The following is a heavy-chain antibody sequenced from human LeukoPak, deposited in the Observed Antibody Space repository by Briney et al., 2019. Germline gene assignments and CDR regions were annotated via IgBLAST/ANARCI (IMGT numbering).Heavy chain of an antibody. Sequence: PGGSLRLSCAASGFTFSSYGMHWVRQAPGKGLEWVAGIWYDGSNKYYADSVKGRFTISRDNSNNTLYLQMNSLRAEDTAVYYCARFLYDSSGYYDYWGQGTLVTVSS. V-gene: IGHV3-33*01. D-gene: IGHD3-22*01. CDR1: GFTFSSYG. CDR3: ARFLYDSSGYYDY. J-gene: IGHJ4*02. CDR2: IWYDGSNK.